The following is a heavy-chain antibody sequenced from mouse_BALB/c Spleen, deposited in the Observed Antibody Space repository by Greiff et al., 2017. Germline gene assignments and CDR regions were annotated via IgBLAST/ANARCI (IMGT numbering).Heavy chain of an antibody. D-gene: IGHD2-3*01. CDR3: ARGDGYPGDY. Sequence: QVQLKESGPELVRPGVSVKISCKGSGYTFTDYAMHWVKQSHAKSLEWIGVISTYYGNTNYNQKFKGKATMTVDKSSSTAYMELARLTSEDSAIYYCARGDGYPGDYWGQGTSVTVSS. V-gene: IGHV1-67*01. J-gene: IGHJ4*01. CDR2: ISTYYGNT. CDR1: GYTFTDYA.